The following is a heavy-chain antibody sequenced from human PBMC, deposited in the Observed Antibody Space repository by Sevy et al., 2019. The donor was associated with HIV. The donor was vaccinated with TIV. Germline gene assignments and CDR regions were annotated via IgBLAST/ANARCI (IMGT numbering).Heavy chain of an antibody. J-gene: IGHJ4*02. V-gene: IGHV3-7*01. CDR2: LNDDAKER. Sequence: GGSLRLSCAASGFIFSKSWMAWVRQAPGKGLEWVASLNDDAKERYYEVSVKGRFTIARDNARNSLSLQMKSLTDEDTAVYYCARDAGFHKFDYWGQGALVTVSS. CDR1: GFIFSKSW. D-gene: IGHD2-21*01. CDR3: ARDAGFHKFDY.